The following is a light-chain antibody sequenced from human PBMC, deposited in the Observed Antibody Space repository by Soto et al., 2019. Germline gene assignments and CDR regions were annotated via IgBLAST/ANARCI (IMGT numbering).Light chain of an antibody. V-gene: IGKV3-11*01. J-gene: IGKJ4*01. Sequence: EIVLTQSPGTLSLSPGERATLSCRASQSVSSDLAWYQQKPGQAPRLLIYDASNRATGIPARFSGSGSGTDFTLTISSLEPEDFAVYYCQQRSNWVLTFGGGTKVDIK. CDR2: DAS. CDR3: QQRSNWVLT. CDR1: QSVSSD.